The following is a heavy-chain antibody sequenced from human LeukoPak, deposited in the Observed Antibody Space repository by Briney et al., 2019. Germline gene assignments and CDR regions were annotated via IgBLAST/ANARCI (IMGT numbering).Heavy chain of an antibody. CDR3: ARDPTTRIGASLSMGV. D-gene: IGHD2-2*01. CDR1: GYTFTSYG. CDR2: ISAYNGNT. Sequence: ASVKVSCKASGYTFTSYGISWVRQAPGQGLEWMGWISAYNGNTNHAQKLQGRVTMTTDTSTSTAYMELRSLRSDDTAVYYCARDPTTRIGASLSMGVWGQGTTVTVSS. V-gene: IGHV1-18*01. J-gene: IGHJ6*02.